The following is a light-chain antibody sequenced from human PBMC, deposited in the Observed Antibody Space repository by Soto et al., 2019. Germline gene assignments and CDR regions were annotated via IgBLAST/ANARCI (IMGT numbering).Light chain of an antibody. V-gene: IGLV2-11*01. J-gene: IGLJ2*01. CDR1: SSDVGAYNY. CDR3: CSYAGSYTFVV. CDR2: DVS. Sequence: QSALTQPRSVSGSPGQSVTISCTGTSSDVGAYNYVSWYQQHPGKAPKLMIYDVSKRPSGVPDRFSGSKSGNTASLTISGLRAEDEADYCCCSYAGSYTFVVFGGGTKLTVL.